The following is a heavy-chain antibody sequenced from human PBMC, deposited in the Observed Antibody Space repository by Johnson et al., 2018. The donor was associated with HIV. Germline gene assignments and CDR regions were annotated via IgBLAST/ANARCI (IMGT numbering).Heavy chain of an antibody. CDR1: GITVNTNY. Sequence: VQLVESGGGLVQSGESLRLSCAASGITVNTNYMSWVRRAPGKGLEWVSVIFSVGNTYYADSVKGRFTISRDNSRNMLYLQMNSLRPEDTAVYYCARDGRDLVTRGGFDVWGPGTVVTVSS. J-gene: IGHJ3*01. CDR2: IFSVGNT. D-gene: IGHD5-18*01. V-gene: IGHV3-66*02. CDR3: ARDGRDLVTRGGFDV.